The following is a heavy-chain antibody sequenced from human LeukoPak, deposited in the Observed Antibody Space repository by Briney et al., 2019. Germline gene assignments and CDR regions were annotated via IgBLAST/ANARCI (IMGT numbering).Heavy chain of an antibody. CDR1: GFTFSSYV. CDR2: ISYDGSNK. J-gene: IGHJ4*02. D-gene: IGHD4-17*01. CDR3: AKELYGDNGGY. Sequence: GGSLRLSCAASGFTFSSYVMHWVRQAPGKWLEWVAVISYDGSNKYYADSVKGRFTISRDNSKNTLYLQMNSLRAEDTAVYYCAKELYGDNGGYWGQGTLVTVSS. V-gene: IGHV3-30*18.